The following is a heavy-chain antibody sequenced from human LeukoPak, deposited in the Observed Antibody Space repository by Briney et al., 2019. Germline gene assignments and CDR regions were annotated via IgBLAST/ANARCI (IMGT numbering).Heavy chain of an antibody. D-gene: IGHD2-2*01. V-gene: IGHV4-38-2*01. J-gene: IGHJ4*02. CDR1: GYSISTGRY. CDR2: IYQSGST. CDR3: ARSLSTAGIDY. Sequence: SETLSLTCAVSGYSISTGRYWGCLRQPPGKGLEWIGSIYQSGSTYYNPSLKSRVTISVDTSKNQFSLNLRSVTAADTAVYYCARSLSTAGIDYWGQGTLVTVSS.